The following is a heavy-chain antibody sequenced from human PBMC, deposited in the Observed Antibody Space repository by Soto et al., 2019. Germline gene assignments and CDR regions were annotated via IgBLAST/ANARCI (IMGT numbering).Heavy chain of an antibody. CDR1: GFTFSAYW. V-gene: IGHV3-74*01. CDR3: TRVGATWMDV. D-gene: IGHD1-26*01. J-gene: IGHJ6*02. Sequence: EVQLVESGGGLVQPGGSLRLSCAASGFTFSAYWMHWVRQAPGKGLVWVSRIKDDGDGANYADSVQGRFTISRDNAKNTLYLQMNRLSPEDTAVYYCTRVGATWMDVWGQGTTVTVSS. CDR2: IKDDGDGA.